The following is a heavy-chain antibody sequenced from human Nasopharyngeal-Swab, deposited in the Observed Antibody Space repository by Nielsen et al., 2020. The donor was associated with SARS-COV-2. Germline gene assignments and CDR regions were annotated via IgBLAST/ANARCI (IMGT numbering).Heavy chain of an antibody. D-gene: IGHD3-22*01. Sequence: GGSLRLSCTGSGFTFGNYSMNWVRQAPGKGLEWVGFIRSKTYGETTDYAASVKGRFTISRDDSKSIAYPQMNSLRTEDTAVYYCTSQTYYYDSSETLYYYYMDVWGKGTTVTVSS. CDR1: GFTFGNYS. J-gene: IGHJ6*03. CDR3: TSQTYYYDSSETLYYYYMDV. V-gene: IGHV3-49*04. CDR2: IRSKTYGETT.